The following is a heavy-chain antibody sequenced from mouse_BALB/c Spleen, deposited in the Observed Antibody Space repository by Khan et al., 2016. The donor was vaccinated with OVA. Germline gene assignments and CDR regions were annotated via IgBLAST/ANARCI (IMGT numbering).Heavy chain of an antibody. Sequence: VQLQQSGAALAKPGASVKMSCKASGYTFSTYWMHWVKQRPGQGLEWIGYINPTSGYTDYNEKFKDKATLSADKSSSTAYMQLSRLTSDDSAVYFCTRDRIDYWGQGNTLTVSS. CDR2: INPTSGYT. CDR3: TRDRIDY. V-gene: IGHV1-7*01. J-gene: IGHJ2*01. CDR1: GYTFSTYW.